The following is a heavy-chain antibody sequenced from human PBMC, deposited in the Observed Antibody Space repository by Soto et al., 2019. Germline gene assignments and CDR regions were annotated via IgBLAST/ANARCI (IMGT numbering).Heavy chain of an antibody. CDR1: GYSFTTFS. CDR2: INPAGGGP. D-gene: IGHD1-26*01. Sequence: QVRLVQSEGEMKKPGASVRLSCTASGYSFTTFSISWVRQAPGQGLESVAIINPAGGGPNYAQHFLGSVSVSSDTSTSTVYMEMTSLRSEDTAMYYCARAKWDLLSRYLDTWGQGTLITVS. V-gene: IGHV1-46*01. J-gene: IGHJ5*02. CDR3: ARAKWDLLSRYLDT.